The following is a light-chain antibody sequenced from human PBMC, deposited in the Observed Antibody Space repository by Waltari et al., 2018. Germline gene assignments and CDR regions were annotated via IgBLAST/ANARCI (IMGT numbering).Light chain of an antibody. CDR1: SSDVGTYDY. V-gene: IGLV2-14*03. Sequence: QSALTQPASVSGSPGQSITISCTGTSSDVGTYDYVSWYQQHPGKAPKLMLYDVTKGPPGIAHLFSGSKSGNTASLTISWLQAEDEADYYCSSYTTSSTVYVFGTGTKVTVL. CDR3: SSYTTSSTVYV. CDR2: DVT. J-gene: IGLJ1*01.